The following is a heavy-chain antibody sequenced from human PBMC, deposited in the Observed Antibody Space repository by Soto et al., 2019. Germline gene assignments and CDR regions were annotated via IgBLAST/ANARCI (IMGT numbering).Heavy chain of an antibody. V-gene: IGHV4-59*01. CDR2: IHHTGSS. CDR3: AKWNEMKRSFDD. J-gene: IGHJ4*02. Sequence: QVQLQESGPGLVKPSETLSLTCTVSAGSITNYYWNWIRQPPEKGLEWIGFIHHTGSSMSNPSLRSRLTMSVDTTEGQISLNLRAVTAADTAVYYCAKWNEMKRSFDDWGQGIRVTVSS. CDR1: AGSITNYY. D-gene: IGHD1-1*01.